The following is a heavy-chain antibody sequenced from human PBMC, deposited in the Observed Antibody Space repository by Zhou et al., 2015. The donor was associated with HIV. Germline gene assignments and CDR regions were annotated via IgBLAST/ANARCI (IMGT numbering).Heavy chain of an antibody. J-gene: IGHJ2*01. CDR3: AAGRREVDWFFGL. V-gene: IGHV1-58*02. CDR1: GFTFTSSA. D-gene: IGHD1-26*01. CDR2: IVLGSGDT. Sequence: QMQLVQSGPEVKKPGTSMKVSCKASGFTFTSSAIQWVRQARGQRLEWIGWIVLGSGDTDYAQKFQDRLIITWDVSTSTAYMELDSLTSDDTAIYYCAAGRREVDWFFGLWGRGTLVTVSS.